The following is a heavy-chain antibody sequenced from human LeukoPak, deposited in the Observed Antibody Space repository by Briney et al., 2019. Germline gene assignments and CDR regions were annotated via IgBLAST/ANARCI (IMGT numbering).Heavy chain of an antibody. CDR2: IIPILGIA. D-gene: IGHD2-15*01. CDR3: ARLDLSGYCSGGSCSRRHHYYYGMDV. CDR1: GGTFSSYA. J-gene: IGHJ6*02. V-gene: IGHV1-69*04. Sequence: SVKVSCKASGGTFSSYAISWVRQAPGQGLEWMGRIIPILGIANYAQKFQGRVTITADKSTSTAYMELSSVTAADTAVYYCARLDLSGYCSGGSCSRRHHYYYGMDVWGQGTTVTVSS.